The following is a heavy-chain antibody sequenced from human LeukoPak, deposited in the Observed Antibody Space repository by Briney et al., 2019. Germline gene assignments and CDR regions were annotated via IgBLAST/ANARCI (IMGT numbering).Heavy chain of an antibody. CDR3: ARREDIVIVPAHAFDI. V-gene: IGHV4-39*01. CDR1: GGSISSSRYY. J-gene: IGHJ3*02. D-gene: IGHD2-2*01. CDR2: IYYSGST. Sequence: SETLSLTCTVSGGSISSSRYYWGWIRQPPGKGLEWIGTIYYSGSTYYNPSLKSRVTISVDTSKNLFSLKLSSVTAADTAVYYCARREDIVIVPAHAFDIWGQGTMVTVSS.